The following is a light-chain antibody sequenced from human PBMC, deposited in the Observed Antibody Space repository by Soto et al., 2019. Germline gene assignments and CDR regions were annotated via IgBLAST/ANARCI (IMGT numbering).Light chain of an antibody. CDR1: QDISNY. CDR3: QQYDTLPPLT. CDR2: DAS. J-gene: IGKJ4*01. Sequence: DIQMTQSPSSLSASVGDRVTITCQASQDISNYLNWYQQKPGKDPKLLIFDASTLQIGVPSRFSGSGSGTDFTFTISSLQPEDLATYFCQQYDTLPPLTCGGGTRVEIK. V-gene: IGKV1-33*01.